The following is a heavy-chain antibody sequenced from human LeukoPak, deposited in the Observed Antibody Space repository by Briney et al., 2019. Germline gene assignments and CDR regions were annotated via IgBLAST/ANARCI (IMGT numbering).Heavy chain of an antibody. V-gene: IGHV3-23*01. CDR1: GLTFSSYA. CDR2: VSGSGGTT. CDR3: AKDWNWNYSGSTVY. J-gene: IGHJ4*02. Sequence: PGGSLRLSCAASGLTFSSYAVSWVRQAPGNGLEWGSGVSGSGGTTYYADSVKCRFNISRDNSKNTLYLQMNSLRAEDTAIYYCAKDWNWNYSGSTVYWGQGTMVTVSS. D-gene: IGHD1-7*01.